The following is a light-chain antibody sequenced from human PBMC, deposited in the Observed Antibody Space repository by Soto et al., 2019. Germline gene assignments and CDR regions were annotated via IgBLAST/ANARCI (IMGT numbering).Light chain of an antibody. CDR1: QGVSSY. Sequence: EIVLTQSPATLSLSPGERATLSCRASQGVSSYLAWYQQKPGQAPRLLIYDASNRATGIPARFSGSGPETDYTLTISSLEPEDFAVYYCQQRSNWHPGTFGQGTRLEIK. CDR2: DAS. V-gene: IGKV3D-11*01. CDR3: QQRSNWHPGT. J-gene: IGKJ5*01.